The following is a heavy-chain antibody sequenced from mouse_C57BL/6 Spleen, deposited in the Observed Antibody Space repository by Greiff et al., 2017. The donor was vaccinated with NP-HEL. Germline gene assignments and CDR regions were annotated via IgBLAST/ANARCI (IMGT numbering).Heavy chain of an antibody. J-gene: IGHJ2*01. V-gene: IGHV7-3*01. Sequence: EVQRVESGGGLVQPGGSLSLSCAASGFTFTDYYMSWVRQPPGKALEWLGFIRNKANGYTTEYSASVKGRFTISRDNSQSILYLQMNALRAEDSATYYCARGGDYFDYWGQGTTLTVSS. CDR1: GFTFTDYY. CDR3: ARGGDYFDY. CDR2: IRNKANGYTT.